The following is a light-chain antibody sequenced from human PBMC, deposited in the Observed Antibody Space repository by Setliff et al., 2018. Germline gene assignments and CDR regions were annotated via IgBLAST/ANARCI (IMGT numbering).Light chain of an antibody. CDR3: SSYAGNYIYV. J-gene: IGLJ1*01. Sequence: QSVLAQPASVSGSPGQSITISCTGTSSDVGGYNYVSWYQQHPGKAPKLMIYDVTNRPSGISNRFSGSKSDNTASLTISGLQAEDEADYYCSSYAGNYIYVFGTGTKVTVL. V-gene: IGLV2-14*03. CDR1: SSDVGGYNY. CDR2: DVT.